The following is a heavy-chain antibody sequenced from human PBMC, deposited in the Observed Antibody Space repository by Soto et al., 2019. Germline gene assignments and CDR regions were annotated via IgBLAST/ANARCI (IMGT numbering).Heavy chain of an antibody. CDR2: VSGSGEMT. D-gene: IGHD1-20*01. Sequence: EVQLLESGGDLVQPGGSLRLACVASGFTFRGDAMSWVRQAPGKGLEWVSSVSGSGEMTHYADSVKGRFTISRDNSKNMLDLHMESLRVDDTAVYYCARSEMTYNWNDWGQGTLVTVSS. CDR3: ARSEMTYNWND. V-gene: IGHV3-23*01. J-gene: IGHJ4*02. CDR1: GFTFRGDA.